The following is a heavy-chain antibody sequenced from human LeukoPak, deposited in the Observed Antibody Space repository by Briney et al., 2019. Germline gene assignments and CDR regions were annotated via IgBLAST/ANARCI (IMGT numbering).Heavy chain of an antibody. J-gene: IGHJ4*02. V-gene: IGHV1-2*02. Sequence: RASVKVSCKASGYTFTGYYMHWVRQAPGQGLEWMGWINPNSGGTNYAQKFQGRVTMTRDTSISTAYMELSRLRSDDTAVYYCARDARGYDFWSDYWGQGTLVTVSS. CDR2: INPNSGGT. CDR1: GYTFTGYY. CDR3: ARDARGYDFWSDY. D-gene: IGHD3-3*01.